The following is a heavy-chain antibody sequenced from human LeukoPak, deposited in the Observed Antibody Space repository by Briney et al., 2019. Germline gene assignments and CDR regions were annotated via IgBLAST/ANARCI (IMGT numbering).Heavy chain of an antibody. J-gene: IGHJ4*02. CDR1: GGSMSSSSNY. CDR2: IYYSGST. V-gene: IGHV4-39*01. Sequence: SETLSLTCTVSGGSMSSSSNYWGWIRQPPGKGLEWIGSIYYSGSTYYNPSLKSRVTISVDTSKKQFSLKLSPVTAADTAVYYCARHKAVAGAGTDCWGQGTLVIVSS. D-gene: IGHD6-13*01. CDR3: ARHKAVAGAGTDC.